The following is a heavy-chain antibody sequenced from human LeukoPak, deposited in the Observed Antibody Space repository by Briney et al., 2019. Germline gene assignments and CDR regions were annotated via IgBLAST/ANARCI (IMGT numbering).Heavy chain of an antibody. D-gene: IGHD3-10*01. V-gene: IGHV4-34*01. J-gene: IGHJ4*02. Sequence: PSETLSLTCAVYGGSFSGYYWSWIRQPPGKGLEWIGEINHSGSTNYNLSLKSRVTISVDTSKNQFSLKLSSVTAADTAVYYCARVDGSGAEDYWGQGTLVTVSS. CDR3: ARVDGSGAEDY. CDR1: GGSFSGYY. CDR2: INHSGST.